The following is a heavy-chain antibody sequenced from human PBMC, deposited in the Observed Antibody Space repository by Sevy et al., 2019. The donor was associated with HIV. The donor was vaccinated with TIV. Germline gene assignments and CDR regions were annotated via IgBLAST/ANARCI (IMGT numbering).Heavy chain of an antibody. D-gene: IGHD2-15*01. V-gene: IGHV3-74*01. Sequence: GGSLRLSCAASGFTFSSYWMHWVRQAPGKGRVWVSGVNSDGSSTNYGDSVKGRFTMSRDSAKNTLYLQMNSLRAEDTAVYFCVAANTWQDYWGQGTLVTVSS. J-gene: IGHJ4*02. CDR1: GFTFSSYW. CDR3: VAANTWQDY. CDR2: VNSDGSST.